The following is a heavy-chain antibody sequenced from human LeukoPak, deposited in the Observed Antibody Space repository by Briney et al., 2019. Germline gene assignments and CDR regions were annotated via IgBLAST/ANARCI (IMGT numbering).Heavy chain of an antibody. CDR2: ISSSSSYI. CDR1: GFTFSSYS. D-gene: IGHD3-10*01. V-gene: IGHV3-21*01. CDR3: AGEVNYYGSGSYYY. J-gene: IGHJ4*02. Sequence: GGSLRLSCAASGFTFSSYSMNWVRQAPGKGLEWVSSISSSSSYIYYADSVKGRFTISRDNAKNSLYLQMNSLRAEDTAVYYCAGEVNYYGSGSYYYWGQGTLVTVSS.